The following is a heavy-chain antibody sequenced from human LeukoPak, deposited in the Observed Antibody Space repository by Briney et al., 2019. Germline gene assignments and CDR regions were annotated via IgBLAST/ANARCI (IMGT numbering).Heavy chain of an antibody. Sequence: PGRSLRLSCAASGFTFDDYAMHWVRQAPGKGLEWVSGISWNSGSIGYADSVKGRFTISRDNAKNSLYLQMNSLRAEDTALYYCAKDLSPGYSGYDFFAEYFQHWGQGTLVTVSS. CDR3: AKDLSPGYSGYDFFAEYFQH. J-gene: IGHJ1*01. CDR1: GFTFDDYA. CDR2: ISWNSGSI. V-gene: IGHV3-9*01. D-gene: IGHD5-12*01.